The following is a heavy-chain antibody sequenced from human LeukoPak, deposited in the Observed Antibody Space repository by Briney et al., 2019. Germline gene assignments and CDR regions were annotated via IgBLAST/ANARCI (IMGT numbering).Heavy chain of an antibody. CDR3: ARLTSSIAAPVDWFDP. Sequence: SVKVSCKASGGTFSSYAISWVRQAPGQGLEWMGGIIPIFGTANYAQKFQGRVTITTDESTSTAYMELSSPRSEDTAAYYCARLTSSIAAPVDWFDPWGQGTLVTVSS. V-gene: IGHV1-69*05. CDR1: GGTFSSYA. CDR2: IIPIFGTA. D-gene: IGHD6-6*01. J-gene: IGHJ5*02.